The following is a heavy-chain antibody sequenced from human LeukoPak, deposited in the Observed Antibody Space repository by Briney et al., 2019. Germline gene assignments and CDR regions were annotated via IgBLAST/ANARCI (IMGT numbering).Heavy chain of an antibody. CDR1: GFTFSSYW. V-gene: IGHV3-7*01. CDR3: AREKGTPGDSIWWYFDY. D-gene: IGHD2-15*01. J-gene: IGHJ4*02. CDR2: IKQDGSEK. Sequence: PGGSLRLSCPASGFTFSSYWMSWVRQAPGKGLEWVANIKQDGSEKYYVDSVKGRFTISRDNAKNSLYLQMNSLRAEDTAVYYCAREKGTPGDSIWWYFDYWGQGTLVTVSS.